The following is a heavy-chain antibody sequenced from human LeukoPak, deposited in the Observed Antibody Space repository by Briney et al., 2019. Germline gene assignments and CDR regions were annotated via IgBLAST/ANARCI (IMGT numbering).Heavy chain of an antibody. V-gene: IGHV3-66*02. CDR2: IYSGGTT. D-gene: IGHD1-26*01. CDR3: ARETRWGAPDDQ. Sequence: PGGSLRLSCAASGFSLTDNYVTWVRRAPGKGLECVSVIYSGGTTYYADSVKGRFSISRDISKNTVYLQMNSLRAEDTAIYYCARETRWGAPDDQWGEGTLVSVSP. CDR1: GFSLTDNY. J-gene: IGHJ4*02.